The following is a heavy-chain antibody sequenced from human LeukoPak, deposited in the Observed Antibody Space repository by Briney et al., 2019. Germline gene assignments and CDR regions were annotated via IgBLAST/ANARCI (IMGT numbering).Heavy chain of an antibody. CDR1: GFTFSSYA. J-gene: IGHJ4*02. Sequence: GSLRLSCAASGFTFSSYAMHWVRQAPGKGLEWVAVISYDGSNKYYADSVKGRFTISRDNSKNTLYLQMNSLRAEDTAVYYCARDTSARTYCSGGSCYSGIFDYWGQGTLVTVSS. V-gene: IGHV3-30*04. D-gene: IGHD2-15*01. CDR3: ARDTSARTYCSGGSCYSGIFDY. CDR2: ISYDGSNK.